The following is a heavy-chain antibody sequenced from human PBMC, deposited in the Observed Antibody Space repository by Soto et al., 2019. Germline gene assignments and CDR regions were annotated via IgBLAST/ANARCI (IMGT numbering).Heavy chain of an antibody. CDR2: TYGTGTT. D-gene: IGHD1-26*01. CDR3: AGFSSGTYLFDL. CDR1: DGSISSYY. J-gene: IGHJ5*02. V-gene: IGHV4-59*01. Sequence: PSETLPLTCTVSDGSISSYYWSWIRQPPGKRLEWIGYTYGTGTTNYSPSLTNRVTISVDMSKNQFSLRLSSVTAADTAVYYCAGFSSGTYLFDLWGQGTPVTVSS.